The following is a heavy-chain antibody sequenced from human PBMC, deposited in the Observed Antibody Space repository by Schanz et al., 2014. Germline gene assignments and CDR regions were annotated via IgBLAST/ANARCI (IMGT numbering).Heavy chain of an antibody. Sequence: VQLVESGGGFVQPGGSLRLSCAASGFTFNSYAMTWVRQAPGKGLEWVAVISNDGSIKYYADSVEGRFTISRDNSRNTLYLQMNSLRTEDTAVYYCASPSGYSDYGTYFDFWGQGTLVTVSS. CDR1: GFTFNSYA. V-gene: IGHV3-30-3*01. J-gene: IGHJ4*02. CDR3: ASPSGYSDYGTYFDF. D-gene: IGHD5-12*01. CDR2: ISNDGSIK.